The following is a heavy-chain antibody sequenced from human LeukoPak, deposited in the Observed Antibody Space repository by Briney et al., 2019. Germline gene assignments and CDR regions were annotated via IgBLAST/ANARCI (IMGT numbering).Heavy chain of an antibody. CDR2: IIPIFGTA. CDR1: GGTFSSYA. V-gene: IGHV1-69*13. Sequence: SVKVSCKASGGTFSSYAISWVRQAPGQGLEWMGGIIPIFGTANYAQKFQGRVTITADESTSTAYMELSSLRSEDTAVYYCASLRGGSYYYYYMDVWGKGTTVTVSS. J-gene: IGHJ6*03. D-gene: IGHD2-15*01. CDR3: ASLRGGSYYYYYMDV.